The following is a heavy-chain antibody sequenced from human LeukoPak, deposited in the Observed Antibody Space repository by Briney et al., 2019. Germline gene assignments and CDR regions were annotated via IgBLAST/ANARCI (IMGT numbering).Heavy chain of an antibody. V-gene: IGHV4-59*01. CDR2: IYYSGST. D-gene: IGHD6-6*01. Sequence: SETLSLTCTVSGGSISGYYWSWIRQPPGKGLEWIGYIYYSGSTPSNPSPKSLVSISLDTSKNQSSLKLNTVTGAGTAVYYCARAGSSALCWVDLWGQGTLVTVSS. CDR3: ARAGSSALCWVDL. J-gene: IGHJ5*02. CDR1: GGSISGYY.